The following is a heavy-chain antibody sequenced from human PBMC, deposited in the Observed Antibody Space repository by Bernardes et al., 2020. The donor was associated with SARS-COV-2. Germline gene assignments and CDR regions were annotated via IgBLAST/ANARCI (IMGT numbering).Heavy chain of an antibody. CDR2: IYSGGST. CDR3: ARDLSPGYCSGGSCYKLLPDST. J-gene: IGHJ4*02. V-gene: IGHV3-53*01. D-gene: IGHD2-15*01. Sequence: GGSLRLSCAASGFTVSSNYMSWVRQAPGKGLEWVSVIYSGGSTYYADSVKGRFTISRDNSKNTLYLQMNSLRAEDTAVYYCARDLSPGYCSGGSCYKLLPDSTWGQGTLVTVSS. CDR1: GFTVSSNY.